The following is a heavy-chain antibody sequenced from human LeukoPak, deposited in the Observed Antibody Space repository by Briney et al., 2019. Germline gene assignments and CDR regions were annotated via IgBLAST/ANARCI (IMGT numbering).Heavy chain of an antibody. D-gene: IGHD2-2*01. CDR3: AKCGQGGSPGCYQHGMDV. CDR1: GFTFSSYA. Sequence: PGKSLRLSCAASGFTFSSYALHWVRQAPGRGLEWVAVMSSDRTEGYYADSVKGRFTISRDNSKNTMYLQMNSLRAEDTAVYYCAKCGQGGSPGCYQHGMDVWGQGTTVTVSS. V-gene: IGHV3-30*04. CDR2: MSSDRTEG. J-gene: IGHJ6*02.